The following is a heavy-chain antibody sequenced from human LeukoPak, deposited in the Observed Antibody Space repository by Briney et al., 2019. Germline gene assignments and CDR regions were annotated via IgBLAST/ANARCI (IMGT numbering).Heavy chain of an antibody. CDR2: IRGRSDTI. J-gene: IGHJ3*02. Sequence: PGGSLRLSCAASGFTFSDYPMNCVRQAPGKGLEWVAHIRGRSDTISYADSVKGRFTISRDNAKNSLYLQMNSLRDEDTAVYYCARDDAFAFDIWGQGTTVTVSS. V-gene: IGHV3-48*02. CDR1: GFTFSDYP. D-gene: IGHD3-16*01. CDR3: ARDDAFAFDI.